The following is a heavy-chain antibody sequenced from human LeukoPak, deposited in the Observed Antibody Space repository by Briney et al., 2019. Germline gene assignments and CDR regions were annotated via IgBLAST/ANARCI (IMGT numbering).Heavy chain of an antibody. V-gene: IGHV3-11*05. D-gene: IGHD5-18*01. J-gene: IGHJ4*02. CDR2: ISSSSSYT. CDR1: GFTFSDYY. Sequence: GGPLRLSCAASGFTFSDYYMSWIRQAPGKGLEWVSYISSSSSYTNYADSVKGRFTISRDNAKNSLYLQMNSLRAEDTAVYYCARGAGGIQLWSNFDYWGQGTLVTVSS. CDR3: ARGAGGIQLWSNFDY.